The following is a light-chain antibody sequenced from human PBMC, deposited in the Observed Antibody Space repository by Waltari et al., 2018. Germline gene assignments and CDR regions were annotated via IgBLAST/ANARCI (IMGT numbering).Light chain of an antibody. J-gene: IGLJ2*01. CDR2: EDT. V-gene: IGLV3-1*01. Sequence: SSELTQPPSVSVSPGQTATITSSADPLQIKYVCWYQQKPGQSPILIIYEDTKRASGIPERFSGSNTGNTATLTISWTQALDEADYFCQAWESTTVIFGGGTKLTVL. CDR3: QAWESTTVI. CDR1: PLQIKY.